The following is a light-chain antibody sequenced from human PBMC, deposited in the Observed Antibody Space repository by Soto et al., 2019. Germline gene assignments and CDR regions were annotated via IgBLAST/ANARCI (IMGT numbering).Light chain of an antibody. CDR2: DAS. Sequence: DIKMTQSPSTLSASVGDRVTITCRASQSISGKLAWYQQKSGEAPKLLIFDASSLEGGVPSRFSGSGSGTEFTLTISSLQPDDLATYHCQQYSGYSRTFGQGTKVDIK. CDR1: QSISGK. CDR3: QQYSGYSRT. V-gene: IGKV1-5*01. J-gene: IGKJ1*01.